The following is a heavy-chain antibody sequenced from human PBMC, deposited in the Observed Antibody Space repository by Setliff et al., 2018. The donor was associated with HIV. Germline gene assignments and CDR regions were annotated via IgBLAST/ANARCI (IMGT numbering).Heavy chain of an antibody. Sequence: PSETLSLTCAVYGGSFSGSYWSWIRQPPGQGPQWIGSIYQSGSIYYNPSLQSRVTISVDSSKNQFSLNLFSVTAADTAVYYCARPRRVRSRAWYWFDIWGQGTLVTVSS. J-gene: IGHJ5*02. D-gene: IGHD6-19*01. CDR1: GGSFSGSY. CDR2: IYQSGSI. V-gene: IGHV4-34*01. CDR3: ARPRRVRSRAWYWFDI.